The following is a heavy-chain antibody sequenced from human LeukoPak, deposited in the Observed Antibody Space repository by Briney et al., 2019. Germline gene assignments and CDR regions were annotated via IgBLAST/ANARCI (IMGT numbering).Heavy chain of an antibody. Sequence: GGSLRLSCAASGVTFSSYCMSWVRQAPGRGLEWVANIKQDGSEKYDLDSVKGRLTISRDNAKNSLYLQMNSFGAEAKAVYYCARTYSSGWPFDYWGQGTLVTVPS. D-gene: IGHD6-19*01. CDR2: IKQDGSEK. CDR3: ARTYSSGWPFDY. CDR1: GVTFSSYC. V-gene: IGHV3-7*01. J-gene: IGHJ4*02.